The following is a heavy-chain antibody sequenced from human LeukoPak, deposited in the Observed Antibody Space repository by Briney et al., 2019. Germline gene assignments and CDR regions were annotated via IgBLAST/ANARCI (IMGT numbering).Heavy chain of an antibody. CDR1: GFSLSTSGMC. CDR2: IDWDDDK. D-gene: IGHD3-22*01. V-gene: IGHV2-70*11. Sequence: SGPTLVNPTQTLTLTCTFSGFSLSTSGMCVSWIRQSPGKALEWLARIDWDDDKYYSTSLKTRLTISKDTSKNQVVLTMTNMDPVDTATYYCARIPYYYDSSGYYYGLDYWGQGTLVTVSS. CDR3: ARIPYYYDSSGYYYGLDY. J-gene: IGHJ4*02.